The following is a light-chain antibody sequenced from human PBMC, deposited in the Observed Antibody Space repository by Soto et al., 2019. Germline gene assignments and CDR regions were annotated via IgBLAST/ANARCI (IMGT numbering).Light chain of an antibody. Sequence: QSVLTQPASVSGSPGQSITISCTGTSSDVGGYNYVSWDQQHPGKAPKLMIYEVSNRPSGVSNRFSGSKSGNTASLTISGLQAEDEADYYCSSYTSSSTGVFGTGTKVTVL. J-gene: IGLJ1*01. CDR2: EVS. CDR1: SSDVGGYNY. CDR3: SSYTSSSTGV. V-gene: IGLV2-14*01.